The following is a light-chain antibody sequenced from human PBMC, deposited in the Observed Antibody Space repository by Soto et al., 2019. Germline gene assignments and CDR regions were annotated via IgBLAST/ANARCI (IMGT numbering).Light chain of an antibody. CDR3: QQANSFPLT. J-gene: IGKJ4*01. Sequence: DIQMTQSPSSVSASVGDRVTSTCRASQGINSWLAWYQQKPGKAPKLLIYAASSLQSGVPSRFSGSESGTDFTLTINSLQPEDFATYYCQQANSFPLTFGGGTKVDIK. CDR2: AAS. CDR1: QGINSW. V-gene: IGKV1D-12*01.